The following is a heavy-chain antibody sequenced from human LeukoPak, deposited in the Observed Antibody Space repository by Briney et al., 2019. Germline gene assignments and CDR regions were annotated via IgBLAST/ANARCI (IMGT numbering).Heavy chain of an antibody. Sequence: SETLSLTCTVSGGSISSRSYYWGWIRQPPGKGLEWIGSIYFSGSTYHNPSLKSRVTMPVDTSKNQFSLKLNSVTAADTAVYFCTRLLHDSRGYYYFDYWGQGTLATVSS. CDR3: TRLLHDSRGYYYFDY. CDR1: GGSISSRSYY. J-gene: IGHJ4*02. D-gene: IGHD3-22*01. CDR2: IYFSGST. V-gene: IGHV4-39*01.